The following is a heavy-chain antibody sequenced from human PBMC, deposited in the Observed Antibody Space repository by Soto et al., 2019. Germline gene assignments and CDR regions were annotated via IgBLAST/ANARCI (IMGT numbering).Heavy chain of an antibody. CDR1: GFTFSTYG. J-gene: IGHJ6*03. Sequence: DVQLLESGGGLVQWGGSLRLSCVTSGFTFSTYGMTRVRQAPGKGLEWVSYGGSGGSRYYAESVKGRFTISRDNSKNTLSLEMDSLRAEDTATYYCVKFRGRAYPYYYMDVWGKGTTVTVSS. V-gene: IGHV3-23*01. CDR3: VKFRGRAYPYYYMDV. D-gene: IGHD3-10*01. CDR2: GGSGGSR.